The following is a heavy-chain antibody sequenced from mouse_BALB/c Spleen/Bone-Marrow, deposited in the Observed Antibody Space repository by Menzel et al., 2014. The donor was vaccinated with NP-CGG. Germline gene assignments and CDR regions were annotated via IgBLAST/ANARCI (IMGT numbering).Heavy chain of an antibody. J-gene: IGHJ2*01. CDR3: ARDMGGLLFDY. D-gene: IGHD2-3*01. CDR2: IRNKANGYTT. Sequence: DVQLVESGGGLVQPGGSLRLSCATSGFTFTDYYMNWVRQPPGKALEWLAFIRNKANGYTTKYSASVKGRFTISRDNSQSILYLQMNALRPEDSATCYCARDMGGLLFDYWGQGTTLTVSS. V-gene: IGHV7-3*02. CDR1: GFTFTDYY.